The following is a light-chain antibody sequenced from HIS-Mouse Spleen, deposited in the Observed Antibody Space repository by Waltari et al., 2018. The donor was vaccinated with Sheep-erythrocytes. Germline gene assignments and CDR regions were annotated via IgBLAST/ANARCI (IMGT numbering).Light chain of an antibody. CDR2: DVS. J-gene: IGLJ1*01. Sequence: QSALTQPRSVSGSPGQSVTISCTGTSRDVVASTYVSWYQQHPGKAPKLMIYDVSKRPSGVPDRFSGSKSGNTASLTISGLQAEDEADYYCCSYAGSYNHVFATGTKVTVL. V-gene: IGLV2-11*02. CDR1: SRDVVASTY. CDR3: CSYAGSYNHV.